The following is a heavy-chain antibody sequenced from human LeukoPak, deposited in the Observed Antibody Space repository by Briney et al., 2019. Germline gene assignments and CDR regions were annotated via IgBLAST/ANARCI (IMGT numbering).Heavy chain of an antibody. Sequence: KPSETLSLTCTVSGGSVSSGSYYWSWIRQPPGKGLEWIGYIYYSGSTNYNPSLKSRVTISVDTSKNQFSLKLSSVTAADTAVYYCARWGYYDFWSGYLKRYYYYGMDVWGQGTTVTVSS. CDR3: ARWGYYDFWSGYLKRYYYYGMDV. J-gene: IGHJ6*02. CDR2: IYYSGST. CDR1: GGSVSSGSYY. D-gene: IGHD3-3*01. V-gene: IGHV4-61*01.